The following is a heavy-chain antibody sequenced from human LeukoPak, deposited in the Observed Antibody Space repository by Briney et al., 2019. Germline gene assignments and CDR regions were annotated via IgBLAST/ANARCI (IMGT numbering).Heavy chain of an antibody. Sequence: GGTLRLSCAASGFTFSDNYMTWVRQAPGKGLEWLSYISGNGGVIQYADSVKGRFTISRDNAKNLLYLQMDSLRVEDTAIYYCARDPRTVRIWGQGTLVTVSS. J-gene: IGHJ4*02. V-gene: IGHV3-11*04. D-gene: IGHD1-1*01. CDR3: ARDPRTVRI. CDR1: GFTFSDNY. CDR2: ISGNGGVI.